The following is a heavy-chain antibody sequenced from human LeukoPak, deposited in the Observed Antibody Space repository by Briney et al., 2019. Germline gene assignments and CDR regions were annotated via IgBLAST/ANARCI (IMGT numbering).Heavy chain of an antibody. V-gene: IGHV1-18*01. CDR3: ARDLGYCSSTSCPKVDAFDN. CDR1: GYTFTSYG. D-gene: IGHD2-2*01. J-gene: IGHJ3*02. CDR2: ISAYNGNT. Sequence: ASVKVSCKASGYTFTSYGISWVRQAPGQGLEWMGWISAYNGNTNYAQKLQGRVTMTTDTSTSTAYMELRSLRSDDTAVYYCARDLGYCSSTSCPKVDAFDNWGQGTMVTVSS.